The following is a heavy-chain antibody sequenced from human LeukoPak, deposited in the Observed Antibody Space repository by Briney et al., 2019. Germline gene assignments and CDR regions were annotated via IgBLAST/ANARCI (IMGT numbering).Heavy chain of an antibody. CDR3: AKDSHSGTYFDS. CDR1: GFTFSSYD. CDR2: VSGSGGST. D-gene: IGHD1-26*01. Sequence: PGGSLRLSCAASGFTFSSYDMSWVRQAPGKGLEWVSAVSGSGGSTYYADFVKGRFTISRDNSKSTLFLQMNSLRAEDTAVYYCAKDSHSGTYFDSWGRGTLVTVSS. V-gene: IGHV3-23*01. J-gene: IGHJ4*02.